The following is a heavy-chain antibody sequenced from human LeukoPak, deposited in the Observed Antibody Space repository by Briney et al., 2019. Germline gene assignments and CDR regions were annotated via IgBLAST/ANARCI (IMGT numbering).Heavy chain of an antibody. CDR3: ARARRGDGTFDY. V-gene: IGHV3-30*04. Sequence: QSGGSLRLSCAASGFVFSNNAMQWVRQAPGKGLEWVAVISSDGTNKVYADSVKGRFTISRDSSKNTLYLQMNSLRPEDTAVYYCARARRGDGTFDYWGQGTLVTVSS. CDR2: ISSDGTNK. J-gene: IGHJ4*02. CDR1: GFVFSNNA. D-gene: IGHD5-12*01.